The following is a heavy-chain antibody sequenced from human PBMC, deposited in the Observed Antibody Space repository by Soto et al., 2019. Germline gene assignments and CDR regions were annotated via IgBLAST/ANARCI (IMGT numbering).Heavy chain of an antibody. D-gene: IGHD4-17*01. CDR1: GGSLSSYY. CDR2: IYYSGST. CDR3: ARGYGDYVFDY. J-gene: IGHJ4*02. Sequence: PSETLSLTCSVSGGSLSSYYWSWIRQPPGKGLEWIGYIYYSGSTNYNPSLKSRVTISVDTSKNQFSLKLSSVTAADTAVYYCARGYGDYVFDYWGQGTLVTVSS. V-gene: IGHV4-59*01.